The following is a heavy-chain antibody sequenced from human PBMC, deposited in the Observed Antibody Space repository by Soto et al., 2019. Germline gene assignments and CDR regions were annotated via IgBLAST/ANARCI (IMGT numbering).Heavy chain of an antibody. D-gene: IGHD6-6*01. CDR1: GFIFSDYA. V-gene: IGHV3-23*01. J-gene: IGHJ5*01. CDR3: GKEREQVVIDS. Sequence: EVQLLESGGGLVQPGGSVRLSWAASGFIFSDYAMSWVRQAPGKGLEWVSAINGRGGKTYYADSVKGRFTISRDNSKNTLNLQMNSLTAEDTAIYYCGKEREQVVIDSWGQGTLVTVSS. CDR2: INGRGGKT.